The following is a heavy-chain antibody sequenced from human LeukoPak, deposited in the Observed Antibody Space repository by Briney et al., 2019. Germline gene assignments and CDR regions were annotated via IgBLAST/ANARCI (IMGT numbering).Heavy chain of an antibody. CDR3: AKGIGAFANNWFDP. J-gene: IGHJ5*02. V-gene: IGHV3-23*01. Sequence: GGSLRLSCAASGFTFDSYAMSWVRQTPGKGLQWVASINTAGDNTYTVSPVKGRFTISRDNLKNTLYLQMNSLRVEDTAIYYCAKGIGAFANNWFDPWGQGTLVTVSS. D-gene: IGHD4/OR15-4a*01. CDR2: INTAGDNT. CDR1: GFTFDSYA.